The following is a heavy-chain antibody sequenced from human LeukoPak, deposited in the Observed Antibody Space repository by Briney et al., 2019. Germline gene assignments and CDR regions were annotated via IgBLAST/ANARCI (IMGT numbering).Heavy chain of an antibody. CDR3: ARDGDSDY. J-gene: IGHJ4*02. Sequence: GGSLRLSCAASGFTFSSYAMHWVRQAPGKGLEWVAVISYDGSNKYYADSVKGRFTISRDNSKNTLYLQMNSLRAEDTAVYYCARDGDSDYWGQGTLVTVSS. V-gene: IGHV3-30-3*01. CDR2: ISYDGSNK. D-gene: IGHD7-27*01. CDR1: GFTFSSYA.